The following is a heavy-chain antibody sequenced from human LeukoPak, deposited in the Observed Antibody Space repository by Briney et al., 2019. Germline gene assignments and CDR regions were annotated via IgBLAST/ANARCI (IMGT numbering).Heavy chain of an antibody. D-gene: IGHD1-1*01. CDR1: GGSISSSSYY. CDR2: IYYSGST. V-gene: IGHV4-61*01. J-gene: IGHJ5*02. CDR3: AREGWNDVGNWFDP. Sequence: SETLSLTCTVSGGSISSSSYYWSWIRQPPGKGLEWIGYIYYSGSTNYNPSLKSRVTISVDTSKNQFSLKLSSVTAADTAVYYCAREGWNDVGNWFDPWGQGTLVTVSS.